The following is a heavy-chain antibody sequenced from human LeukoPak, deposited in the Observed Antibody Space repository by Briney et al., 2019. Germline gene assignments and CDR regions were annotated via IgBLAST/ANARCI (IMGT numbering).Heavy chain of an antibody. Sequence: ASVKVSCKASGYTFTSYDINWVRQATGQGLEWMGWMNPNSGNTGYAQKFQGRVTMTTDTSTSTAYMELRSLRSDDTAVYYCARDLGGTTGLDAFDIWGQGTMVTVSS. CDR3: ARDLGGTTGLDAFDI. CDR1: GYTFTSYD. V-gene: IGHV1-8*01. CDR2: MNPNSGNT. J-gene: IGHJ3*02. D-gene: IGHD4-17*01.